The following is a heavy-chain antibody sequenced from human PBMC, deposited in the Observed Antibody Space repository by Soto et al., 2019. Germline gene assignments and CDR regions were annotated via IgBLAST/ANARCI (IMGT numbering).Heavy chain of an antibody. CDR1: GFTFSMFS. V-gene: IGHV3-64D*06. CDR2: ISSNGDST. J-gene: IGHJ5*02. D-gene: IGHD4-17*01. Sequence: PGGSLRLSCSASGFTFSMFSIHWVRQAPGKGLEYVSGISSNGDSTYYADSVKGRFTISRDNSKNTLYLQMSSLRAVDTAVYYCVNPRSTAQIPPTCGQGTLVPVSS. CDR3: VNPRSTAQIPPT.